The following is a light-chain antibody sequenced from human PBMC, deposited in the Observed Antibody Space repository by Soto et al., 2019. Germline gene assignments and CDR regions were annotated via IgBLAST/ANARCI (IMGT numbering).Light chain of an antibody. CDR2: KVS. CDR1: QSLVYSDGNTY. V-gene: IGKV2-30*01. Sequence: DVVMTQSPLSLPVTLGQPASISCRSSQSLVYSDGNTYLHWFQQRPGQSPRRLIYKVSNRDSGVPSRFSGSGSGTEFTLTISSLQPDDFATYYCQQYHSYSWTFGQGTKVDI. CDR3: QQYHSYSWT. J-gene: IGKJ1*01.